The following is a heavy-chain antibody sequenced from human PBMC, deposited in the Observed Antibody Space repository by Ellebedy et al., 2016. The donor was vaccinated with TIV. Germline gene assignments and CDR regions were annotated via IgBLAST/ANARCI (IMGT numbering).Heavy chain of an antibody. CDR3: ARDGTVLVPAADMDV. V-gene: IGHV4-38-2*02. Sequence: SETLSLTCTVSGYFISDGYSWGWIRQPPGKGLEWIGSGYHSGSTFYNPSLKSRVSISVDTTKNQFSLRLASVTAADTAVYYCARDGTVLVPAADMDVWGKGTTVTVSS. CDR1: GYFISDGYS. D-gene: IGHD2-2*01. CDR2: GYHSGST. J-gene: IGHJ6*03.